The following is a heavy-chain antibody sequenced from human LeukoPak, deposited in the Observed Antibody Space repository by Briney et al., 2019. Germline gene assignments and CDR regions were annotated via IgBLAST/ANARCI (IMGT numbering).Heavy chain of an antibody. CDR3: AKVMRPVAGNDAFDI. V-gene: IGHV3-30-3*01. D-gene: IGHD6-19*01. CDR2: ISYDGSNK. CDR1: GFTFSSYA. Sequence: GGSLRLSCAASGFTFSSYAMHWVRQAPGKGLEWVAVISYDGSNKYYADSVKGRFTISRDNSKNTLYLQMNSLRAEDTAVYYCAKVMRPVAGNDAFDIWGQGTMVTVSS. J-gene: IGHJ3*02.